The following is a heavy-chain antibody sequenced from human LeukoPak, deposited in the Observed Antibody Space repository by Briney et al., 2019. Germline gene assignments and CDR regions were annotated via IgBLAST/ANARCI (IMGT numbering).Heavy chain of an antibody. J-gene: IGHJ4*02. Sequence: ASVKVSCKASGYTFTGYSINWLRQAPGQGLEWMGWITTSTGNPTYGQGFTGRFVFSLDTSVSTTYLHINSLKAEDTAVYYCARDASTINFDYWGQGTLVTVSS. CDR1: GYTFTGYS. CDR2: ITTSTGNP. CDR3: ARDASTINFDY. V-gene: IGHV7-4-1*02. D-gene: IGHD5/OR15-5a*01.